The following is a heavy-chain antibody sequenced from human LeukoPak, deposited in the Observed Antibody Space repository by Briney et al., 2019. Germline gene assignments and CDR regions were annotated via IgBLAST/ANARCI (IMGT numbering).Heavy chain of an antibody. D-gene: IGHD3-3*01. CDR2: IYHSGST. V-gene: IGHV4-38-2*01. CDR1: GYSISSGYY. Sequence: SETLSLTCAVSGYSISSGYYWGWIRQPPGKGLEWIGSIYHSGSTYYNPFLKSRVTISVDTSKNQFSLKLSSVTAADTAVYYCARPVAYYDFLGDAFDIWGQGTMVTVSS. J-gene: IGHJ3*02. CDR3: ARPVAYYDFLGDAFDI.